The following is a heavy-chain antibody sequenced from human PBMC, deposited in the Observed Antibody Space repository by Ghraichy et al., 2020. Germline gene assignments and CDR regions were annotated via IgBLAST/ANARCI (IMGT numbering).Heavy chain of an antibody. D-gene: IGHD6-19*01. CDR3: ARHRLRAKNSSGWLLDY. CDR2: IHYNGNI. J-gene: IGHJ4*02. Sequence: SQTLSLTCIVSGCESMSTYYWSWIRQSPGKGLEWIGYIHYNGNINYNPSLKSRVTILLDTPENHFSLKQSSVTAADAAVYYCARHRLRAKNSSGWLLDYWGQGALVTVSS. CDR1: GCESMSTYY. V-gene: IGHV4-59*08.